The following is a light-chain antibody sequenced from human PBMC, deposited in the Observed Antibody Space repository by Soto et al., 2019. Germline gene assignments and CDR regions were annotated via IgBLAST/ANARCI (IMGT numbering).Light chain of an antibody. CDR1: QNINNY. CDR2: DAA. J-gene: IGKJ5*01. Sequence: DIQMTQSPSSLSASVGDRVTITCQASQNINNYLNWYQQKPGRAPKLLIYDAANLEAGVPSRFRGSGSGTDFTFTIRRLQSEDIATYYCQQYEHLPTFGQGTRLEIK. CDR3: QQYEHLPT. V-gene: IGKV1-33*01.